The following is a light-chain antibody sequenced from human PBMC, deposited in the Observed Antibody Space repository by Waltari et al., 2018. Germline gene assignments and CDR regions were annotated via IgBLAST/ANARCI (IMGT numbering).Light chain of an antibody. CDR3: QQYDNLSLT. CDR1: QDISNN. Sequence: DIQMTQSPSSLSASVGDRVTITCQASQDISNNLNWYQQKPGKAPKLLIYDASTLETGVPSRFRGSGSGTDFTFTISSLQPEDIATYYCQQYDNLSLTFGGGTKVEIK. J-gene: IGKJ4*01. CDR2: DAS. V-gene: IGKV1-33*01.